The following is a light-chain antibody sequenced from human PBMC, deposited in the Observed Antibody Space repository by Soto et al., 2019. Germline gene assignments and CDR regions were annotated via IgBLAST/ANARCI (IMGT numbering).Light chain of an antibody. Sequence: QSALAHPASVSGSPGQSITISCTGTSSDVGGYNYVSWYQQHPGEAPKLMIYDVSARPSGVSSRFSGSKSGNTASLTISGLQAEDEADYYCSSYTSGGTLVFGTGTKVTVL. V-gene: IGLV2-14*01. J-gene: IGLJ1*01. CDR2: DVS. CDR1: SSDVGGYNY. CDR3: SSYTSGGTLV.